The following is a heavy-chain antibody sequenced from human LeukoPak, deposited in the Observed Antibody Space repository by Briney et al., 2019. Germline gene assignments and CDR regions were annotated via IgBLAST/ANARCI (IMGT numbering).Heavy chain of an antibody. Sequence: SETLSLTCTVSGGSISSTTYYWGWIRQPPGKGLEWIGSIYYSGSTYYNPSLKSRVTISVDTSKNQFSLRLSSVTAADTAMYYCARHQATYYSGSGSFYFDYWGQGTLVTVSS. D-gene: IGHD3-10*01. CDR1: GGSISSTTYY. V-gene: IGHV4-39*01. J-gene: IGHJ4*02. CDR3: ARHQATYYSGSGSFYFDY. CDR2: IYYSGST.